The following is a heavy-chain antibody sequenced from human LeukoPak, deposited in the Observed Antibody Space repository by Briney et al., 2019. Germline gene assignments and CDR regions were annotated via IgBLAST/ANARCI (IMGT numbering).Heavy chain of an antibody. CDR1: GFIFSSYE. CDR3: ARAITGTNYYYYGMDV. J-gene: IGHJ6*01. Sequence: GGSLRPSCAASGFIFSSYEMNWVRQAPGKGLEWISHISSGAISMYYADSVKGRFTISRDNAKNLLYLQMNSLRAEDTAVYYCARAITGTNYYYYGMDVWGQGTTVTVSS. V-gene: IGHV3-48*03. D-gene: IGHD1/OR15-1a*01. CDR2: ISSGAISM.